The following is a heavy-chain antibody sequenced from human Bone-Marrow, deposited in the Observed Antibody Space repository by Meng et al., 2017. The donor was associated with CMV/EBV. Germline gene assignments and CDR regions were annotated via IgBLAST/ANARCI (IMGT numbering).Heavy chain of an antibody. D-gene: IGHD4-11*01. CDR3: ASVDYSNSYYYYYGMDV. V-gene: IGHV3-21*01. Sequence: GESLKISCAASGFTFSSYSMNWVRQAPGKGLEWVSSISSSSSYIYYAVSVKGRFTISRDNAKNSLYLQMNSLRAEDTAVYYCASVDYSNSYYYYYGMDVWGQGTTVTVSS. CDR1: GFTFSSYS. CDR2: ISSSSSYI. J-gene: IGHJ6*02.